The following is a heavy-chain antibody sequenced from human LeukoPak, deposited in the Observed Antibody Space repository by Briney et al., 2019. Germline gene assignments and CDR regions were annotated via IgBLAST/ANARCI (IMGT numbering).Heavy chain of an antibody. Sequence: GGSLRLSCAASGFTFSSYSMKWVRQAPGKGLEWVSYISSSSSIIYYADSVKGRFTVSRDNAKNSLYLQMNSLRAEDTAVYYCAGTDSGSYSRWFDYWGQGTLVTVSS. CDR1: GFTFSSYS. D-gene: IGHD1-26*01. CDR2: ISSSSSII. CDR3: AGTDSGSYSRWFDY. V-gene: IGHV3-48*01. J-gene: IGHJ4*02.